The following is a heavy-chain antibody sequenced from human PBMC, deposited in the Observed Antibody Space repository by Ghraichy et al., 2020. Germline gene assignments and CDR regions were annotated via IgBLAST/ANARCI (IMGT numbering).Heavy chain of an antibody. Sequence: GGSLRLSCAASGFIFSTSWMHWVRQAPGKGLEWVANIKQDGSEKYYVDSVKGRFTISRDNAKNSLYLQMNSLRAEDTAVYYCASGHSVGYYWGQRTLVSVSS. CDR3: ASGHSVGYY. V-gene: IGHV3-7*01. D-gene: IGHD1-26*01. CDR2: IKQDGSEK. CDR1: GFIFSTSW. J-gene: IGHJ4*02.